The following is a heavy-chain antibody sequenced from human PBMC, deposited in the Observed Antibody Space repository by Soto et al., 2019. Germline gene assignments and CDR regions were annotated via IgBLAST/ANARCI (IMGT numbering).Heavy chain of an antibody. CDR1: GGTFSSYA. D-gene: IGHD1-26*01. V-gene: IGHV1-69*13. CDR2: IIPIFGTA. Sequence: GASVKVSCKASGGTFSSYAISWVRQAPGQGLEWMGGIIPIFGTANYAQKFQGRVTITADESTSTAYMELSSLRSEDTAVYYCARDAIVGATNYFDYWGQETLVTVSS. CDR3: ARDAIVGATNYFDY. J-gene: IGHJ4*02.